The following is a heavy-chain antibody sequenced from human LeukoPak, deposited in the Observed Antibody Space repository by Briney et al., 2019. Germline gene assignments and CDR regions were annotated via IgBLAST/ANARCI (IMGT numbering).Heavy chain of an antibody. Sequence: PGSSVKVSCKASGGTFSSYTISWVRQAPGQGLEWMGRIIPILGIANYAQKFQGRVTITADKSTSTAYMALSSLRSEDTAVYYCARVRHGRYYRSGFDYWGQGTLVTVSS. V-gene: IGHV1-69*02. CDR2: IIPILGIA. CDR1: GGTFSSYT. J-gene: IGHJ4*02. CDR3: ARVRHGRYYRSGFDY. D-gene: IGHD1-26*01.